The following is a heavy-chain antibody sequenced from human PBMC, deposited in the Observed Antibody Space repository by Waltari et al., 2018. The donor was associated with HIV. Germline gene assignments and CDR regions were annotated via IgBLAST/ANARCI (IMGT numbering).Heavy chain of an antibody. D-gene: IGHD2-15*01. J-gene: IGHJ4*02. CDR3: ARGFRVGCSDATCYSHY. CDR2: SNRVATST. V-gene: IGHV3-74*01. CDR1: GFTFNSYW. Sequence: EVQLVESGGNLVQPGGSLRLSCAASGFTFNSYWMHWVRQAPGKGLVWVSRSNRVATSTAYADSVKGRFTISRDNAKNTLYLQMNSLRAEDTAVYYCARGFRVGCSDATCYSHYWGQGTLVTVSS.